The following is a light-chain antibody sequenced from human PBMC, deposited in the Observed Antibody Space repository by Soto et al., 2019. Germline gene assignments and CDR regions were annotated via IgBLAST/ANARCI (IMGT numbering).Light chain of an antibody. CDR1: QRVSSSY. V-gene: IGKV3-20*01. CDR3: QQYCSSPPLT. J-gene: IGKJ4*01. Sequence: EIVLTQSPGTLSLSPGERATLSCRASQRVSSSYLAWYQQKPGQAPRLLIYGASSRATGIPDRFSGSGSGTDFTLTISRLEPEDFAVYYCQQYCSSPPLTFGGGTKVEIK. CDR2: GAS.